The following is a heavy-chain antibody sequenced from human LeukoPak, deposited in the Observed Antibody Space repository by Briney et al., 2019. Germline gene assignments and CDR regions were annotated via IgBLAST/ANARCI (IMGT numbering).Heavy chain of an antibody. D-gene: IGHD3-3*01. CDR1: GFTFSSYA. V-gene: IGHV3-23*01. Sequence: GGSLRLSCAASGFTFSSYAMSWVRQAPGKGLECVSAISGSGGSTYYADSVKGRFTISRDTSKNTLYLQMNSLRAEDTAVYCCAKGNDFWSGYYRDYWGEGTLVTVSS. CDR2: ISGSGGST. J-gene: IGHJ4*02. CDR3: AKGNDFWSGYYRDY.